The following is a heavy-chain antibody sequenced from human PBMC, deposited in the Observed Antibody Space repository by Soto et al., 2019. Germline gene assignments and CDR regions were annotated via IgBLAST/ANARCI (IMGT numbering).Heavy chain of an antibody. D-gene: IGHD3-3*01. Sequence: KSSETLSLTCTVSGGSISSYYWSWIRQPPGKGLEWIGYIYYSGSTNYNPSLKSRVTISVDTSKNQFSLKLSSVTAADTAVYYCARLAVGYDFWTSDYYYYYGMDVWGQGTTVTVSS. CDR1: GGSISSYY. J-gene: IGHJ6*02. V-gene: IGHV4-59*01. CDR3: ARLAVGYDFWTSDYYYYYGMDV. CDR2: IYYSGST.